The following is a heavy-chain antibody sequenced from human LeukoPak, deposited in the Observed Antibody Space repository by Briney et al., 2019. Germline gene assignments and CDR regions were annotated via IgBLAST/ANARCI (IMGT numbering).Heavy chain of an antibody. CDR1: GGSISSGGYY. V-gene: IGHV4-30-2*01. CDR3: ARDYGSGYDSLFHFDY. D-gene: IGHD5-12*01. J-gene: IGHJ4*02. CDR2: IYHSGST. Sequence: SQTLSLTCTVSGGSISSGGYYWSWIRQPPGKGLEWIGYIYHSGSTYYNPSLKSRVTISVDRSKNQFSLKLSSVTAADTAVYYCARDYGSGYDSLFHFDYWGQGTLVTVSS.